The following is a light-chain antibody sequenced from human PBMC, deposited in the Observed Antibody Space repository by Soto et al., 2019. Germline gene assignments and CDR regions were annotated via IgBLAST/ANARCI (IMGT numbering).Light chain of an antibody. V-gene: IGLV6-57*04. J-gene: IGLJ3*02. CDR3: QSSDGTNQV. CDR1: SGSIASKY. Sequence: NFMLIQPHSVSESPGKTVTISCTRSSGSIASKYVQWYQQRPGSAPIIVIYEDSQRPSGVPDRFSGSIDSSSNSASLSISGLKTDDEADYYCQSSDGTNQVFGGGTQLTVL. CDR2: EDS.